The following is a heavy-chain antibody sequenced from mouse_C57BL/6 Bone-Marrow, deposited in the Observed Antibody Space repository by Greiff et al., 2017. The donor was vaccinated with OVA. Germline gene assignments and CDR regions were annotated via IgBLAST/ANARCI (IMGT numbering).Heavy chain of an antibody. J-gene: IGHJ2*01. CDR3: ARRGGSYYFDY. D-gene: IGHD1-1*01. V-gene: IGHV5-6*01. Sequence: EVHLVESGGDLVKPGGSLKLSCAASGFTFSSYGLSWVRQTPDQRLEWVATISSGGSYTYYPDSVKGRFTISRDNAKNTLYLQMSSLKSEDTAMYYCARRGGSYYFDYWGQGTTLTVSS. CDR2: ISSGGSYT. CDR1: GFTFSSYG.